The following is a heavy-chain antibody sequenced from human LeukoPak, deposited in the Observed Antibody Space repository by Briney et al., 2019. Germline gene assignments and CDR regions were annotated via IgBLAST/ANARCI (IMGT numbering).Heavy chain of an antibody. CDR1: GGSISSSSYY. CDR3: GRHSGYCSSTSCYVFDY. D-gene: IGHD2-2*01. J-gene: IGHJ4*02. CDR2: IYYSGST. Sequence: PSETLSLTCTVSGGSISSSSYYWGWIRQPPGKGLEWIGSIYYSGSTYYNPSLKSRVTISVDTSKNQFSLKLSSVTAADTAVYYCGRHSGYCSSTSCYVFDYWGQGILVTVSS. V-gene: IGHV4-39*01.